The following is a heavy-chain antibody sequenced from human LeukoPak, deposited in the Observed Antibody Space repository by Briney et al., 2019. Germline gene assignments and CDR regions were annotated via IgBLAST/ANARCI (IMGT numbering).Heavy chain of an antibody. CDR1: GFTFSSYA. CDR2: ISGSGGST. J-gene: IGHJ4*02. D-gene: IGHD3-16*02. CDR3: AKDRQGYVWGSYRAPSDY. V-gene: IGHV3-23*01. Sequence: GGSLRLSCAASGFTFSSYAMSWVRQAPGKGLEWVSAISGSGGSTYYADSVKGRFTISRDNSKNTLYLQMNSLRAEDTAVYYCAKDRQGYVWGSYRAPSDYWGQGTLVTVSS.